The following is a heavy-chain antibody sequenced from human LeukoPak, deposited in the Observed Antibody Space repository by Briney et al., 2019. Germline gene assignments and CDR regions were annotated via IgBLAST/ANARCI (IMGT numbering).Heavy chain of an antibody. J-gene: IGHJ4*02. CDR1: GGSISSSSYY. V-gene: IGHV4-39*01. Sequence: SETLSLTCTVSGGSISSSSYYCGWIRQPPGKGLEWIGRIYYSGSTYYNPSLKSRVTISVDTSKNQFSLKLSSVTAADTAVYYCARHGGEYYDILTGYFNPKEFDYWGQGTLVTVSS. CDR3: ARHGGEYYDILTGYFNPKEFDY. CDR2: IYYSGST. D-gene: IGHD3-9*01.